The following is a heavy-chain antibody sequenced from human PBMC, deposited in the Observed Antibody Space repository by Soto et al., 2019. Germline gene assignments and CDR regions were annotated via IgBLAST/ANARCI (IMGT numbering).Heavy chain of an antibody. CDR1: GFTISSYA. CDR3: ARERPSGGNQGWFDP. CDR2: ISYDGSNK. D-gene: IGHD2-15*01. Sequence: QVQLVESGGGVVQPGRSLRLSCAASGFTISSYAMHWVRQAPGKGLEWVAVISYDGSNKYYADSVKGRFTISRDNSKNTLYLQMNSLRAEDTAVYYCARERPSGGNQGWFDPWGQGTLVTVSS. J-gene: IGHJ5*02. V-gene: IGHV3-30-3*01.